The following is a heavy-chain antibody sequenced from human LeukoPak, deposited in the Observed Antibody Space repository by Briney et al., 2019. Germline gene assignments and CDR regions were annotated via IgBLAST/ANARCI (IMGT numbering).Heavy chain of an antibody. CDR3: ARVGNYLDY. D-gene: IGHD1-26*01. CDR1: GFTFSAHY. Sequence: GGSLRLSCAASGFTFSAHYMDWVRQTPGKGLEWVGRIRNKDNKYIIEYAASVKGRFTISRDDSKNKLYLQMNSLKTKDTAVYYCARVGNYLDYWGQGTLVTVSS. CDR2: IRNKDNKYII. J-gene: IGHJ4*02. V-gene: IGHV3-72*01.